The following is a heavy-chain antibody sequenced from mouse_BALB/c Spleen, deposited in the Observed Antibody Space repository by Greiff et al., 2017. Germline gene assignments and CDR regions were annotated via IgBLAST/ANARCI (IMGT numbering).Heavy chain of an antibody. D-gene: IGHD2-12*01. CDR2: IWAGGST. Sequence: VKLMESGPGLVAPSQSLSITCTVSGFSLTSYGVHWVRQPPGKGLEWLGVIWAGGSTNYNSALMSRLSISKDNSKSQVFLKMNSLQTDDTAMYYCARDRGMTTTGFAYWGQGTLVTVSA. CDR3: ARDRGMTTTGFAY. J-gene: IGHJ3*01. CDR1: GFSLTSYG. V-gene: IGHV2-9*02.